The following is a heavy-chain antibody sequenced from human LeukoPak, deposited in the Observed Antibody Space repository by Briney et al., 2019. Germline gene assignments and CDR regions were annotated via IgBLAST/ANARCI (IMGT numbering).Heavy chain of an antibody. CDR3: ARDPYYYASDC. CDR1: GFTFSDYY. Sequence: GGSLRLSCPASGFTFSDYYMTWIRQAPGKGLEWVSYISSEGITIHYADSVKGRFTVSRDNAKNSVYLQMNSLRVEDTAVYYCARDPYYYASDCWGQGALVTVSS. V-gene: IGHV3-11*04. CDR2: ISSEGITI. D-gene: IGHD3-10*01. J-gene: IGHJ4*02.